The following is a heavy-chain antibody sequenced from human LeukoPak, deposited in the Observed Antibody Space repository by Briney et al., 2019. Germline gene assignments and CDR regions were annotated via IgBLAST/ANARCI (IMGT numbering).Heavy chain of an antibody. CDR2: ISSSSSYI. Sequence: GGSLRLSCAASGFTLSSYSMNWVRQAPGKGLEWVSSISSSSSYIYYADSVKGRFTISRDNAKNSLYLQMNSLRAEDTAVYYCARLSYTHYYDSSGSFDYWGQGTLVTVSS. D-gene: IGHD3-22*01. CDR3: ARLSYTHYYDSSGSFDY. J-gene: IGHJ4*02. CDR1: GFTLSSYS. V-gene: IGHV3-21*01.